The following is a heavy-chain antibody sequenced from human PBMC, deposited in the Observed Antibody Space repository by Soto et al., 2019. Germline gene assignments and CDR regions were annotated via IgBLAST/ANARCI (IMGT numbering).Heavy chain of an antibody. V-gene: IGHV1-69*06. CDR3: ERVSFHCSSTGRYYGMDV. D-gene: IGHD2-2*01. J-gene: IGHJ6*02. CDR2: IIPIFGTA. Sequence: QVQLVQSGAEVKKPGSSVKVSCKASGGTFSSYAISWVRQAPGQGLEWMGGIIPIFGTANYAQKFQGRVTITADKSTSTAYMEMSRLRSEDTAVYYGERVSFHCSSTGRYYGMDVWGQGTTVTVSS. CDR1: GGTFSSYA.